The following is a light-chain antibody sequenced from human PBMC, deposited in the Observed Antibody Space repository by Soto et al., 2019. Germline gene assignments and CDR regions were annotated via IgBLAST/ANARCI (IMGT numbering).Light chain of an antibody. J-gene: IGKJ1*01. Sequence: EVLLTQSPATLSLSPGERATLSCRASQSVSDYLAWYQQKPGQPPRLLIYDVFYRATGTPVRFSGSVFGTDFTLTISSLEPEDFAVYYCQHSLAWPRTFGQGTKVEFK. CDR2: DVF. CDR1: QSVSDY. CDR3: QHSLAWPRT. V-gene: IGKV3-11*01.